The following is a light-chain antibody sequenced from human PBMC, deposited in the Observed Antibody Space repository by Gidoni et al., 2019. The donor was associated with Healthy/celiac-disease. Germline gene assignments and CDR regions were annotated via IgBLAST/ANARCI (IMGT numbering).Light chain of an antibody. J-gene: IGKJ1*01. CDR1: QIISSC. CDR3: QQSYSTPWT. Sequence: DIQMTQSPSSLSASVGDRVTITCRASQIISSCLNWYQQKPGKAPKLLIYAASSLQSGVPSRFSGSGSGTDFTLTISSLQPEDFATYYCQQSYSTPWTFGQGTKVEIK. V-gene: IGKV1-39*01. CDR2: AAS.